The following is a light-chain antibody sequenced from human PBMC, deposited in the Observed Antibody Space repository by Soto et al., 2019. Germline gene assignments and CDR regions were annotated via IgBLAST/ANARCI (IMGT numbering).Light chain of an antibody. J-gene: IGKJ1*01. CDR3: QQYNLA. V-gene: IGKV1-5*01. CDR1: QNINNW. CDR2: DAS. Sequence: DIQITQSPSTLSASVGDRVTITCRASQNINNWLAWYQHKPGKAPKILIYDASTLESGVPSRFSGSGSGTEFILTISSLQPDDFATYYCQQYNLAFGQGTKVDIK.